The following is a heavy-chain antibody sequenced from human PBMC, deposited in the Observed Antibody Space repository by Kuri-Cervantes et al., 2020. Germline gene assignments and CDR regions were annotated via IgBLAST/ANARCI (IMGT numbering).Heavy chain of an antibody. CDR3: ARDNIAVTGTPPDFDY. CDR1: GGTFSSYA. J-gene: IGHJ4*02. Sequence: ASVKVSCKASGGTFSSYAISWVRQAPGQGLEWMGIINPSGGSTSYAQKFQGRVTMTRDTSTSTVYMELSSLRSEDTALYYCARDNIAVTGTPPDFDYWGQGTLVTVSS. V-gene: IGHV1-46*01. CDR2: INPSGGST. D-gene: IGHD6-19*01.